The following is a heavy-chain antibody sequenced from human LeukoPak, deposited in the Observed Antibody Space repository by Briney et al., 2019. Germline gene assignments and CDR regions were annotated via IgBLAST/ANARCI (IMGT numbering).Heavy chain of an antibody. CDR1: GGSISSSNW. CDR3: ARNNDILTGSHYFDY. V-gene: IGHV4-4*02. D-gene: IGHD3-9*01. Sequence: SSETLSLTCAVSGGSISSSNWWSWVRQPPGKGLEWIGEIYHSGSTNYNPSLKSRVTISVDKSKNQFSLKLSSVTAADTAVYYCARNNDILTGSHYFDYWGQGTLVTVSS. CDR2: IYHSGST. J-gene: IGHJ4*02.